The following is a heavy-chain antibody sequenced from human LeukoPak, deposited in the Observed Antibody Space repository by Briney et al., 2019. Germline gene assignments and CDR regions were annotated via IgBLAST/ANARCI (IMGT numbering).Heavy chain of an antibody. J-gene: IGHJ5*02. CDR2: IYYSGST. CDR3: ARDGTVTASGADWFDP. V-gene: IGHV4-59*01. CDR1: GGSINSYY. D-gene: IGHD2-21*02. Sequence: SETLSLTCTVSGGSINSYYWSWIRQPPGKGLEWIGYIYYSGSTNYNPSLKSRVTISVDTSKNQFSLKLSSVTAADTAVYYCARDGTVTASGADWFDPWGQGTLVTVSS.